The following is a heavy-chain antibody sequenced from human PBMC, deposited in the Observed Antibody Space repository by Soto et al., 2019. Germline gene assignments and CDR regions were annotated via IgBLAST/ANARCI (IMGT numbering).Heavy chain of an antibody. CDR3: AHYDSSGYFSHFDS. CDR2: VYWNDER. V-gene: IGHV2-5*01. CDR1: GFSLTTTGVG. J-gene: IGHJ4*02. D-gene: IGHD3-22*01. Sequence: QIALQESGPTVVKPTQTLTLTCTFSGFSLTTTGVGVGWIRHAPGKALEWLAMVYWNDERRYSPSLKSRLTITQDHSKNQVVLTMTYMDPVETATYFCAHYDSSGYFSHFDSWGQGTLVTVSS.